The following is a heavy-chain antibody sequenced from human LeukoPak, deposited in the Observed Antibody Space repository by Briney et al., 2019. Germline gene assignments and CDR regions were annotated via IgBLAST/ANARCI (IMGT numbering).Heavy chain of an antibody. D-gene: IGHD1-26*01. J-gene: IGHJ4*02. V-gene: IGHV3-23*01. Sequence: GGSLRLSCAASRFTFNSYAVNWVRQAPGKGLEWVSGINGNGYITYYADSVRGRFTVSRDNSKNTLYLQMNSLRAGDTAVYYCAKEPYSGSQLLDYWGQGTLVTVSS. CDR1: RFTFNSYA. CDR2: INGNGYIT. CDR3: AKEPYSGSQLLDY.